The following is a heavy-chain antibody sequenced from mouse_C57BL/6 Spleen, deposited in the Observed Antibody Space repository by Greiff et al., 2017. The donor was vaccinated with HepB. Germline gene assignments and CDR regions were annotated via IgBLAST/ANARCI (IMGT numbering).Heavy chain of an antibody. CDR3: ARITTVVGYAMDY. CDR1: GYTFTSYG. V-gene: IGHV1-81*01. CDR2: IYPRSGNT. Sequence: QVQLQQSGAELARPGASVKLSCKASGYTFTSYGISWVKQRTGQGLEWIGEIYPRSGNTYYNEKFKGKATLTADKSSSTAYMRLRSLTSEDSAVYFCARITTVVGYAMDYWGQGTTVTVSS. J-gene: IGHJ4*01. D-gene: IGHD1-1*01.